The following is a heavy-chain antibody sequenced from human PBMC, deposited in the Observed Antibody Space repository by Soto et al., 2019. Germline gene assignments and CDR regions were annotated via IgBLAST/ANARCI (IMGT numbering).Heavy chain of an antibody. CDR3: VHRRRDSGPNGDY. CDR2: IYWHNDK. V-gene: IGHV2-5*01. Sequence: SGPTREPTQTLTLTCTFSGFSLSTNGMGVGWIRQPPGKALEWLSLIYWHNDKRYSPSLKNRLTVTKDDSKNQVVLTMTDMDPVDTATYYCVHRRRDSGPNGDYWCPGMLVTVS. J-gene: IGHJ4*02. D-gene: IGHD3-10*01. CDR1: GFSLSTNGMG.